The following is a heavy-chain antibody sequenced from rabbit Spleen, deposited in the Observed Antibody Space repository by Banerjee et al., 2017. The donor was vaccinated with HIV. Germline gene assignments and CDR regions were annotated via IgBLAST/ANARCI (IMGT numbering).Heavy chain of an antibody. CDR1: GFALSNNYV. Sequence: QEQLEESGGGLFQPGGSLALTCKASGFALSNNYVMCWVRQAPGKGLEWIACIYAGSSGSTYYASWAKGRFTISKTSSTTVTLQMTSLTAADTAAYFCARDGYSSGWGLILYYFKLWGPGTLVTVS. CDR2: IYAGSSGST. V-gene: IGHV1S45*01. D-gene: IGHD4-1*01. CDR3: ARDGYSSGWGLILYYFKL. J-gene: IGHJ4*01.